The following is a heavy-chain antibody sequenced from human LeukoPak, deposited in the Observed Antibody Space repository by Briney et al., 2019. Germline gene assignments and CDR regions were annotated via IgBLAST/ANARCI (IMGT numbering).Heavy chain of an antibody. CDR1: GGTFSSYA. CDR3: ARSSGYSQYYFDY. J-gene: IGHJ4*02. V-gene: IGHV1-69*04. D-gene: IGHD3-22*01. CDR2: IIPILGIA. Sequence: SVKVSCKASGGTFSSYAISWVRQAPGQGLEWMGRIIPILGIADYAQKFQGRVTITADKSTSTAYMELSSLRSEDTAVYYCARSSGYSQYYFDYWGQGTLVTVSS.